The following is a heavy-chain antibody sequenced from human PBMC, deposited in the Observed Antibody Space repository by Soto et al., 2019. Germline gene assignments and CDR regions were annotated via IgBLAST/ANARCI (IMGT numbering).Heavy chain of an antibody. CDR2: ISATGGAT. D-gene: IGHD2-21*01. J-gene: IGHJ2*01. CDR1: GFTFSSYA. V-gene: IGHV3-23*01. CDR3: AKSYQRGGEAYYDWYFDL. Sequence: GGSLRLSCAASGFTFSSYAMSWVRQAPGKGLEWVSAISATGGATYYADSVKGRFTISRDNSRNTLYMQMNSLRADDTAVYYCAKSYQRGGEAYYDWYFDLWGRGTLVTVSS.